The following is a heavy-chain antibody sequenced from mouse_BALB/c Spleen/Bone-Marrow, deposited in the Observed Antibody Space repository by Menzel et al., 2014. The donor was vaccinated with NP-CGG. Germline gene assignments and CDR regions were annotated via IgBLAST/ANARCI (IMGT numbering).Heavy chain of an antibody. D-gene: IGHD1-1*01. Sequence: DVQLVESGGDLVKPGGSLKLSCAASGFTFSSYGMSWVRQTPDKRLEWVATISSGGSYTYYPDSVKGRFTISGDNAKNTLYLQMSSLKSEDTAMYYCGRNYYGSSYYFDYWGQGTTLTVSS. V-gene: IGHV5-6*01. J-gene: IGHJ2*01. CDR1: GFTFSSYG. CDR2: ISSGGSYT. CDR3: GRNYYGSSYYFDY.